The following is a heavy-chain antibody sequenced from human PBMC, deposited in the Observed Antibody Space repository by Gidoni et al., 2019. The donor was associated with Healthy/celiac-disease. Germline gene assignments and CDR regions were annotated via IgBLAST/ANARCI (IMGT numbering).Heavy chain of an antibody. CDR1: GFTFGSYG. CDR2: ISYDGSNK. CDR3: AKDPYGSGSDIY. D-gene: IGHD3-10*01. V-gene: IGHV3-30*18. J-gene: IGHJ4*02. Sequence: QVQLVESGGGVVQPGRSLRLSCAAPGFTFGSYGMHWVRQAPGKGLEWVAVISYDGSNKYYADSVKGRFTISRDNSKNTLYLQMNSLRAEDTAVYYCAKDPYGSGSDIYWGQGTLVTVSS.